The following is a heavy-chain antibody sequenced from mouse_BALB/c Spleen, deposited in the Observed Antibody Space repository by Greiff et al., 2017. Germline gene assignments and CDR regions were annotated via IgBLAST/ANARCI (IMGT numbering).Heavy chain of an antibody. CDR3: ARRGYDSYYFDY. CDR1: GYSITSDYA. J-gene: IGHJ2*01. CDR2: ISYSGST. D-gene: IGHD2-2*01. V-gene: IGHV3-2*02. Sequence: EVKLVESGPGLVKPSQSLSLTCTVTGYSITSDYAWNWIRQFPGNKLEWMGYISYSGSTSYNPSLKSRISITRDTSKNQFFLQLNSVTTEDTATYYCARRGYDSYYFDYWGQGTTLTVSS.